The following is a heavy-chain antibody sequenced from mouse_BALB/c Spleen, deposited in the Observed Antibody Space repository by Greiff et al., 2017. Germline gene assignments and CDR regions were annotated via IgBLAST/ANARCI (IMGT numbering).Heavy chain of an antibody. Sequence: VQLVESGPGLVAPSQSLSITCTVSGFSLTGYGVNWVRQPPGKGLEWLGMIWGDGSTAYDSALKSRLSTSKDNSKGQVFLKMNSLQTDDTARYYCAREPLLWLRRGFDYWGQGTTLTVSS. D-gene: IGHD2-9*01. CDR1: GFSLTGYG. CDR3: AREPLLWLRRGFDY. CDR2: IWGDGST. J-gene: IGHJ2*01. V-gene: IGHV2-6-7*01.